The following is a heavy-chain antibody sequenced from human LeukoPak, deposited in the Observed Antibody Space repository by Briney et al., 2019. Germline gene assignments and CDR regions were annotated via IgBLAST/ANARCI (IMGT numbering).Heavy chain of an antibody. J-gene: IGHJ4*02. Sequence: PGGSLRLSSAASGFTFSSYAMHWVRQAPGRGLEWVAVISYDGSNKYYADSVKGRFTISRDNSKNTLYLQMNSLRAEDTAVYYCASPDSSSWYYFDYWGQGTLVTVSS. CDR3: ASPDSSSWYYFDY. D-gene: IGHD6-13*01. V-gene: IGHV3-30-3*01. CDR2: ISYDGSNK. CDR1: GFTFSSYA.